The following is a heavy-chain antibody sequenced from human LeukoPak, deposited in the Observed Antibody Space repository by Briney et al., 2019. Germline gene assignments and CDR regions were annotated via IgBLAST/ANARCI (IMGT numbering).Heavy chain of an antibody. D-gene: IGHD6-13*01. CDR2: IYYSGST. CDR1: GGSFSGYY. J-gene: IGHJ4*02. V-gene: IGHV4-34*01. Sequence: PSETLSLTCAVYGGSFSGYYWSWIRQPPGKGLEWIGSIYYSGSTYYNPSLKSRVTISVDTSKNQFSLKLSSVTAADTAVYYCAGATGIAAAVDYWGQGTLVTVSS. CDR3: AGATGIAAAVDY.